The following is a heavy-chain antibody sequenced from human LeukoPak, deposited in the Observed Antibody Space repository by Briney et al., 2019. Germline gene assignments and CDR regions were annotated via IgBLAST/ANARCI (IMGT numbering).Heavy chain of an antibody. Sequence: GRSLRLSCAASGFTFSSYAMHWVRQAPGKGLEWVAVISYDGSNKYYADSVKGRFTISRDNAKNSLYLQMNSLRAEDTAVYYCARDPAHSSSSYYYYYMDVWGKGTTVTVSS. J-gene: IGHJ6*03. D-gene: IGHD6-6*01. CDR3: ARDPAHSSSSYYYYYMDV. CDR2: ISYDGSNK. V-gene: IGHV3-30-3*01. CDR1: GFTFSSYA.